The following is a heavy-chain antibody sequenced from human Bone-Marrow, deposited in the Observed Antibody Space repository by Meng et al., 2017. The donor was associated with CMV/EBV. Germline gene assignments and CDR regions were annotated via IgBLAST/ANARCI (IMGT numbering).Heavy chain of an antibody. CDR2: IYYSGST. Sequence: GSLRLSCTVSGGSISSYYWSWIRQPPGKGLEWIGYIYYSGSTNYNPSLKSRVTISADTSKNQFSLKLSSVTAADTAVYYCARGGIVVVKGWVDPWGQGTLVTVSS. CDR1: GGSISSYY. D-gene: IGHD3-22*01. J-gene: IGHJ5*02. V-gene: IGHV4-59*01. CDR3: ARGGIVVVKGWVDP.